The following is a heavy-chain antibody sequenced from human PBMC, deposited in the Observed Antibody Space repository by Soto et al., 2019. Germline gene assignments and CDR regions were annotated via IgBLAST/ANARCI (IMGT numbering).Heavy chain of an antibody. CDR2: IRSKANSYAT. D-gene: IGHD6-19*01. CDR3: IRHITRDSSGWYALYYYGMDV. CDR1: GFTFSGSA. Sequence: GGSLRLSCAASGFTFSGSAMHWVRQASGKGLEWVGRIRSKANSYATAYAASVKGRFTISRDDSKNTAYLQMNSLKTEDTAVYYCIRHITRDSSGWYALYYYGMDVWGQGTTVTVSS. V-gene: IGHV3-73*01. J-gene: IGHJ6*02.